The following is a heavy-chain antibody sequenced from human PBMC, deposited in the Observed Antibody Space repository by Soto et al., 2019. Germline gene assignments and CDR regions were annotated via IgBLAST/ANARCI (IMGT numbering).Heavy chain of an antibody. J-gene: IGHJ6*02. CDR3: AKEGRRGYSYGYYGMDV. D-gene: IGHD5-18*01. CDR1: GFTFSSYG. CDR2: ISFDGSNK. Sequence: LRLSCAASGFTFSSYGIHWVRQAPGKGLEWVAVISFDGSNKYYADSVKGRFTISRDNSQNTLYLQMNSLRTEDTAVFYCAKEGRRGYSYGYYGMDVWGQGTTVPVSS. V-gene: IGHV3-30*18.